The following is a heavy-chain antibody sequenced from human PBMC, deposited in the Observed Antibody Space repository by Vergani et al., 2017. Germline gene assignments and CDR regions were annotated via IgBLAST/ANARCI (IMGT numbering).Heavy chain of an antibody. V-gene: IGHV4-34*01. D-gene: IGHD5-18*01. CDR2: INHSGST. CDR1: GGSISSHY. CDR3: ASGYSYGYYYYYGMDV. Sequence: QVQLQESGPGLVKPSETLSLTCTVSGGSISSHYWSWIRQPPGKGLEWIGEINHSGSTNYNPSLKSRVTISVDTSKNQFSLKLSSVTAADTAVYYCASGYSYGYYYYYGMDVWGQGTTVTVSS. J-gene: IGHJ6*02.